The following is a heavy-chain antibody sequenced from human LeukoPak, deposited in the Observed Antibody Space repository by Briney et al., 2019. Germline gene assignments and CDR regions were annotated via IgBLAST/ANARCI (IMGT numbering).Heavy chain of an antibody. Sequence: PGRSLRLSCAASGFTFSIYGMHWVRQAPGKGLDWVAVISYDGTYKYYADSVKGRFSISRDNSKNTLYLQMSSLRAEDTAVYYCAKDLMQQLGDDYWGQGTLVTVSS. J-gene: IGHJ4*02. V-gene: IGHV3-30*18. CDR1: GFTFSIYG. D-gene: IGHD6-13*01. CDR2: ISYDGTYK. CDR3: AKDLMQQLGDDY.